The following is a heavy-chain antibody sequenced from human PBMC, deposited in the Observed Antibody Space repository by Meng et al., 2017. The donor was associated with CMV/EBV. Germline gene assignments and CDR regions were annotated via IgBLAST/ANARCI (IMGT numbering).Heavy chain of an antibody. J-gene: IGHJ3*02. V-gene: IGHV1-69*05. Sequence: SVKVSCKASGGTFSSYAISWVRQAPGQGLEWMGGIIPIFGTANYAQKFQGRVTITTDESTSTAYMELSSLRSEDTAVYYCARETAMVTLLDAFDTWGQGTMVTVSS. CDR2: IIPIFGTA. D-gene: IGHD5-18*01. CDR1: GGTFSSYA. CDR3: ARETAMVTLLDAFDT.